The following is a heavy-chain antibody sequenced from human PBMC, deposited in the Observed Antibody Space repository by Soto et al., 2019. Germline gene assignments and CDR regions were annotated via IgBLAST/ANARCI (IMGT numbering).Heavy chain of an antibody. CDR3: AKDAVARTGGWDWFDP. CDR2: IHGSGAGT. D-gene: IGHD6-19*01. CDR1: GFTFSNYA. V-gene: IGHV3-23*01. J-gene: IGHJ5*02. Sequence: EVQLLESGGGLVQPGGSLRLSCAASGFTFSNYAMSWVRQAPGKGLEWVSSIHGSGAGTYYADSVKGRFTVSRDDSKETLYLQMSRLTVDDTAVYYCAKDAVARTGGWDWFDPWGQGTLVTVAS.